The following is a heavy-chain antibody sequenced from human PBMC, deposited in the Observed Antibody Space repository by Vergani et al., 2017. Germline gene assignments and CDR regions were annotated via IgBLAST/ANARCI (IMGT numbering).Heavy chain of an antibody. Sequence: EVQLVESGGGLVQPGGSLRLSCAASGFTFSSSWMSWVRQAPGKGLEWVANIKQAGSEKYYVDSVRGRFTISRDNDKNSLYLQMNSLRAEDTAVSYCARDRKVPAAKRTNGYYYNYYMDVWGKGNTVTVSS. CDR1: GFTFSSSW. J-gene: IGHJ6*03. D-gene: IGHD2-2*01. CDR3: ARDRKVPAAKRTNGYYYNYYMDV. CDR2: IKQAGSEK. V-gene: IGHV3-7*01.